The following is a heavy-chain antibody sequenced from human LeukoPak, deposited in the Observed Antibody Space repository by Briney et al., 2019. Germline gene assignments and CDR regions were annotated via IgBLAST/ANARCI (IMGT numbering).Heavy chain of an antibody. CDR1: GFTFSSYA. CDR3: ARDYGDYRVGRSYSGMDV. D-gene: IGHD4-17*01. CDR2: ISYDGSNK. J-gene: IGHJ6*02. Sequence: GGSLRLSCAASGFTFSSYAMHWVRQAPGKGLEWVAVISYDGSNKYYADSVKGRFTISRDNSKNTLYLQMNSLRAEDTAVYYCARDYGDYRVGRSYSGMDVWGQGTTVTVSS. V-gene: IGHV3-30-3*01.